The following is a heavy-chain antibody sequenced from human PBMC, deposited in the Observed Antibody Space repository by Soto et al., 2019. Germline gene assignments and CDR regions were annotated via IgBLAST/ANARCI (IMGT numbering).Heavy chain of an antibody. CDR2: IYYSGST. D-gene: IGHD6-13*01. J-gene: IGHJ6*03. V-gene: IGHV4-31*03. Sequence: SETLSLTCTVSGGSISSGGYYWSWIRQHPGKGLEWIGYIYYSGSTYYNPSLKSRVTISVDTSKNQFSLKLSSVTAADTAVYYCVRAGYSSSWLQANYYYYMDVWGKGTTVTVSS. CDR3: VRAGYSSSWLQANYYYYMDV. CDR1: GGSISSGGYY.